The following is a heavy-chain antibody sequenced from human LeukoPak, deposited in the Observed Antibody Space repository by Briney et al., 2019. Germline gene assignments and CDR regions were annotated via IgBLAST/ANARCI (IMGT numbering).Heavy chain of an antibody. V-gene: IGHV4-39*01. D-gene: IGHD5-24*01. CDR2: IYYSGST. J-gene: IGHJ4*03. Sequence: PSETLSLTCTVSGGSISSSSYYWGWIRQPPGKGLEWIGSIYYSGSTYYNPSLKSRVTISADTSKNQFSLKVRSLSAADTAVYYCARGATISETGYFDFWGQGTLVTVSS. CDR1: GGSISSSSYY. CDR3: ARGATISETGYFDF.